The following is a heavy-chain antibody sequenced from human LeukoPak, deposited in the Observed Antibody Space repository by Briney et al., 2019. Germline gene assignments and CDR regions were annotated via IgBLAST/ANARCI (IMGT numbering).Heavy chain of an antibody. Sequence: GGSLRLSCAASGFTFNNYATSWVRQAPGEGLEWVSAISPGGSDTYYADSLRRRFPISRDNPKKTLSLQMRSLRSEDSGVYYCAKRGGYETMAAFDYWGQGTLVTVSS. V-gene: IGHV3-23*01. CDR3: AKRGGYETMAAFDY. CDR2: ISPGGSDT. CDR1: GFTFNNYA. D-gene: IGHD3-10*01. J-gene: IGHJ4*02.